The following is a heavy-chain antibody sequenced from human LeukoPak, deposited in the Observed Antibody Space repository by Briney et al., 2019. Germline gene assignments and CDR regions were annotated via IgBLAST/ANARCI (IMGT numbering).Heavy chain of an antibody. V-gene: IGHV4-61*02. Sequence: SETLSLTCTVSGGSISSGSYYWSWIRQPAWKGLEWIGRIYTSGSTNYNPSLKSRVTISVDTSKNQFSLKLSSVTAADTAVYYCARLPAAILAGEEYFDYWGQGTLVTVSS. CDR3: ARLPAAILAGEEYFDY. J-gene: IGHJ4*02. CDR2: IYTSGST. CDR1: GGSISSGSYY. D-gene: IGHD2-2*02.